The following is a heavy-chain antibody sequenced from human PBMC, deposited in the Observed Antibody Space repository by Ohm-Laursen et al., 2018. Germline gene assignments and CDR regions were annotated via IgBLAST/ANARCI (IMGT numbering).Heavy chain of an antibody. Sequence: SLRLSCAASGFTFSNYGMHWVRQIPGKGLDWVAVIWFDGSNKYYVDSVKGRFTVSRDNSNNNLYLQMNSLRAEDTAVYYCARAYSSGWYQGLDYWGQGTVVTVSS. J-gene: IGHJ4*02. CDR2: IWFDGSNK. V-gene: IGHV3-33*01. CDR1: GFTFSNYG. D-gene: IGHD6-19*01. CDR3: ARAYSSGWYQGLDY.